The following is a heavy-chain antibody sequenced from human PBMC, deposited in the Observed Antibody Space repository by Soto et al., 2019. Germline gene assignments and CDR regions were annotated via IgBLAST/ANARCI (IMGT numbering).Heavy chain of an antibody. Sequence: GASVKVSCKASGYTFTSYGISCVRQAPGQVLEWMGWISAYNGNTNYAQKLQGRVTMTTDTSTSTAYMELRSLRSDDTAVYYCARDINLEWIRGWFDPWGQGTLVTGLL. D-gene: IGHD3-3*01. J-gene: IGHJ5*02. CDR3: ARDINLEWIRGWFDP. CDR1: GYTFTSYG. V-gene: IGHV1-18*01. CDR2: ISAYNGNT.